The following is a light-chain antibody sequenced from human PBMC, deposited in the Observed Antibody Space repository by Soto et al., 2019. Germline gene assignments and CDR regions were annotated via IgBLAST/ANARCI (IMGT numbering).Light chain of an antibody. J-gene: IGKJ2*01. CDR2: AAS. Sequence: EILMTQSPATLSVSPGERATLSCRASQSVGSDLAWYQQKPGQAPRLLIYAASTRAPGLPPRFSGSGYGTEFTLNISNRQSEDFAIYYSQQYNAWPPWHTFGQGNKLEI. CDR1: QSVGSD. V-gene: IGKV3-15*01. CDR3: QQYNAWPPWHT.